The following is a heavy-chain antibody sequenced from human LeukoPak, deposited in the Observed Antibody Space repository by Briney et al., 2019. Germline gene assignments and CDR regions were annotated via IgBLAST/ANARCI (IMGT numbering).Heavy chain of an antibody. Sequence: SETLSLTCIVSGGSISSLNLWSWLRQPPGKGLEWIGSIYDSGSTYYNPSLRSRVTISVDTSKNQFSLKLNSVTAADTAMYYCARHYGPWGQGTLVTVSS. V-gene: IGHV4-39*01. CDR1: GGSISSLNL. CDR3: ARHYGP. CDR2: IYDSGST. D-gene: IGHD3-10*01. J-gene: IGHJ5*02.